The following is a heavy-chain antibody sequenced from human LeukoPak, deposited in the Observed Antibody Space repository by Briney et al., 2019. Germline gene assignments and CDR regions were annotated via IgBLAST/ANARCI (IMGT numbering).Heavy chain of an antibody. Sequence: PSETLSLTCTVSGGSVSHYYWSWIRQSPGKGLEWIGYIYYNRATLYSPSLKSRVTMSVDTSANQFSLKLTSVTAADTAVYYCARHDDVPVIRRGFDFWGQGTPVTVSS. D-gene: IGHD2-21*02. CDR3: ARHDDVPVIRRGFDF. V-gene: IGHV4-59*08. CDR1: GGSVSHYY. CDR2: IYYNRAT. J-gene: IGHJ4*02.